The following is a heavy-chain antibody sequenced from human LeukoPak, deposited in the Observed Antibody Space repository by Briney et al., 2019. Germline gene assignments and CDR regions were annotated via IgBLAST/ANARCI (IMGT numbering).Heavy chain of an antibody. J-gene: IGHJ6*02. CDR1: GGSFSGYY. Sequence: SETLSLTCAVYGGSFSGYYWNWIRQPPGKGLEWIGEIYHSGSTNYNPSLKSRVTISVDTSKNQFSLNLSSVTAADTAVYYCARVIIGYCSSTSCYVFGLDVWGQGTTVTVSS. CDR3: ARVIIGYCSSTSCYVFGLDV. V-gene: IGHV4-34*01. CDR2: IYHSGST. D-gene: IGHD2-2*01.